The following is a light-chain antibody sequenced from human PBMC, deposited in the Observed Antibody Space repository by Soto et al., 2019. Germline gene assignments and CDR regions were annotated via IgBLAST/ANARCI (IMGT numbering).Light chain of an antibody. CDR3: QRSHSTPQT. CDR1: QSISNY. V-gene: IGKV1-39*01. J-gene: IGKJ1*01. CDR2: AAS. Sequence: DSQITKNQSSLSASVGDRVTITCGASQSISNYLNWYQQEPGKAPKLLIYAASSLQSGVPSRFSGSGSGRDFTLTICILLPEDFATYYCQRSHSTPQTSGQGTKVQIK.